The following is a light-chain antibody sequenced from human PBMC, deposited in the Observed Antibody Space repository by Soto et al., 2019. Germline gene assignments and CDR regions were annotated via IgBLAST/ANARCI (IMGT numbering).Light chain of an antibody. J-gene: IGKJ4*01. CDR1: QSVNTY. CDR2: AAS. Sequence: LAASVGDRVTITSRASQSVNTYLHWYQQTAGQAPKLLIYAASNLQSGVPSRFSGRGSGTDFTLTISSLQPEDFATYYCQQHITYPLTFGG. CDR3: QQHITYPLT. V-gene: IGKV1-39*01.